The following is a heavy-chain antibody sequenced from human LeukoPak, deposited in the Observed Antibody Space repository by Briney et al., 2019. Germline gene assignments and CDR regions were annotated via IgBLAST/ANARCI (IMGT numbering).Heavy chain of an antibody. V-gene: IGHV3-21*01. CDR2: ISNSSSYI. CDR1: GFTFSSYS. CDR3: TTESSGALDY. D-gene: IGHD1-26*01. Sequence: GGSLRLSCAASGFTFSSYSMNWVRQAPGKGLEWVSSISNSSSYIYYADSVKGRFTISRDNAKNSLYLQMNSLRAEDTSVYYCTTESSGALDYWGQGTLVTVSS. J-gene: IGHJ4*02.